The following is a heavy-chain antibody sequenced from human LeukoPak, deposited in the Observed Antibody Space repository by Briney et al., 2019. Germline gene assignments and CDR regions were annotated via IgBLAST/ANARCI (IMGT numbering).Heavy chain of an antibody. V-gene: IGHV3-48*03. D-gene: IGHD1-26*01. Sequence: GGSLRLSCAASGFTFSRYEMNWVRQAPRKGLEWVSYISSSGSTIYYADSVKGRFTISRDNAKNSLYLQMNSLRAEDTAVYYCARGGVYRPNYYYYYGMDVWGQGTTVTVSS. CDR1: GFTFSRYE. J-gene: IGHJ6*02. CDR3: ARGGVYRPNYYYYYGMDV. CDR2: ISSSGSTI.